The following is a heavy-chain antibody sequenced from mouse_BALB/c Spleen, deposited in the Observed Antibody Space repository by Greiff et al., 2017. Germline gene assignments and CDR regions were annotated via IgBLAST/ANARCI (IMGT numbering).Heavy chain of an antibody. CDR1: GYTFTSYY. V-gene: IGHV1S56*01. D-gene: IGHD1-1*01. CDR3: AREYYGSSWYFDV. CDR2: IYPGNVNT. Sequence: VQLQQSGPELVKPGASVRISCKASGYTFTSYYIHWVKQRPGQGLEWIGWIYPGNVNTKYNEKFKGKATLTADKSSSTAYMQLSSLTSEDSAVYFCAREYYGSSWYFDVWGAGTTVTVSS. J-gene: IGHJ1*01.